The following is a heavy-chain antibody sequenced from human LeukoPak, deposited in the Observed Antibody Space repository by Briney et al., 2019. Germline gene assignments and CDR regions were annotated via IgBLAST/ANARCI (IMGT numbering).Heavy chain of an antibody. V-gene: IGHV3-74*01. Sequence: GGSLRLSCAASGSYWMHWVRRAPGKGLVWVSHINSDGSWTSYADSVKGRFAISKDNAKNTVYLQMNNLRAEDTAVYYCVSFYETYWGRGTLVTVSS. J-gene: IGHJ4*02. CDR2: INSDGSWT. D-gene: IGHD2/OR15-2a*01. CDR3: VSFYETY. CDR1: GSYW.